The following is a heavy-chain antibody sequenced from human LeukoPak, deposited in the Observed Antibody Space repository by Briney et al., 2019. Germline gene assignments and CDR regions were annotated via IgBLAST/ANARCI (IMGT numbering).Heavy chain of an antibody. V-gene: IGHV3-30*02. CDR2: IRYDGSNK. J-gene: IGHJ3*02. CDR1: GFTFSSYG. D-gene: IGHD3-9*01. CDR3: ASVSLLTGYQDLLDAFDI. Sequence: PGGSLRLSCAASGFTFSSYGMHWVRQAPGKGLEWVAFIRYDGSNKYYADSVKGRFTISRDNSKNTLYLQMNSLRAEDTAVYYCASVSLLTGYQDLLDAFDIWGQGTKVTVSS.